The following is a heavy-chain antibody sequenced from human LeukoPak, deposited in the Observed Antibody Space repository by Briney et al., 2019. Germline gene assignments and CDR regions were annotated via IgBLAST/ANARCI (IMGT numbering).Heavy chain of an antibody. Sequence: GGSLRLSCAASGFTFSSYSMNWVRQAPGKGLEWVSSISSSSSYIYYADSVKGRFTISRDNAKNSLYLQMNSLRAEDTAVYYCARAAQAYYDSSGYHNDYWGQGTLVTVSS. CDR3: ARAAQAYYDSSGYHNDY. CDR2: ISSSSSYI. V-gene: IGHV3-21*01. J-gene: IGHJ4*02. D-gene: IGHD3-22*01. CDR1: GFTFSSYS.